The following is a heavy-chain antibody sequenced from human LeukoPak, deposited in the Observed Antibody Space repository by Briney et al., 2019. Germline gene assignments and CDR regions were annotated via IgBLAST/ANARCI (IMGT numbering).Heavy chain of an antibody. CDR3: AREDMLLWFGETGAFDI. D-gene: IGHD3-10*01. V-gene: IGHV1-2*02. J-gene: IGHJ3*02. CDR1: GYTFTGYY. Sequence: ASVKVSCKASGYTFTGYYMHWVRQAPGQGLEWMGWINPNSGGTNYAQKFQGRVTMTRDTSTSTVYMELSSLRSEDTAVYYCAREDMLLWFGETGAFDIWGQGTMVTVSS. CDR2: INPNSGGT.